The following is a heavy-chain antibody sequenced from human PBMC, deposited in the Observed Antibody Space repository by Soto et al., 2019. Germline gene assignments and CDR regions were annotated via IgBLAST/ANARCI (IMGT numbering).Heavy chain of an antibody. CDR1: GFTFSGSG. V-gene: IGHV3-73*01. D-gene: IGHD4-17*01. J-gene: IGHJ6*02. CDR2: IRTKTNNYAT. CDR3: METLTPMDV. Sequence: EVQLLESGGGLVQPGASLKLSCAASGFTFSGSGIHWVRQASGKGLEWVGHIRTKTNNYATEYAASVRGRFIISRDDSKNTAYLQMASLTTEDTAVYYCMETLTPMDVWGQGTTVTVSS.